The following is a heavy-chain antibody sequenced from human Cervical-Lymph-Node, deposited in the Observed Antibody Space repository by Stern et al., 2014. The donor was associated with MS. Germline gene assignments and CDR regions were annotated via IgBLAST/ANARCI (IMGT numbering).Heavy chain of an antibody. D-gene: IGHD6-6*01. V-gene: IGHV3-9*01. Sequence: VQLVESGGGLVQPGRSLRLSCAASGFTFDDYAMHWVRQVPGKGLEWVSGISWNSGTIGYADSVQGRFTLSRANATTSFYLQMHSLRPYDTALYYCVKDPSSVPLYYGYFDLWGRGPLVTVSS. CDR1: GFTFDDYA. CDR3: VKDPSSVPLYYGYFDL. J-gene: IGHJ2*01. CDR2: ISWNSGTI.